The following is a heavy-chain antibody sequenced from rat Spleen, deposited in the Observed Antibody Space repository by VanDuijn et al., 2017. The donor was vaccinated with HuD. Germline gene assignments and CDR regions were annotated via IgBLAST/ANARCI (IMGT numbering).Heavy chain of an antibody. D-gene: IGHD4-1*01. V-gene: IGHV4-2*01. J-gene: IGHJ2*01. CDR1: GFNFNDYW. CDR2: INKDSRTI. Sequence: EVKLVESGGGLVQPGRSLKLSCAASGFNFNDYWMGWVRQAPGKGLEWIGEINKDSRTIKYTPSLKEKFTISRDNAQNTLYLQMDKLRSDDTAIYYCVSERYGVEGWGQGVMVTVSS. CDR3: VSERYGVEG.